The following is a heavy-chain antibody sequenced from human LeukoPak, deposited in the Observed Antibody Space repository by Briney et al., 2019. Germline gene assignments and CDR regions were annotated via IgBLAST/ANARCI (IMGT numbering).Heavy chain of an antibody. CDR3: ARGSITMVRGVKSPHPSYGMDV. CDR2: INPNSGGT. J-gene: IGHJ6*02. CDR1: GYTFTGYY. V-gene: IGHV1-2*04. D-gene: IGHD3-10*01. Sequence: WASVKVSCKASGYTFTGYYMHWVRQAPGQGLEWMGWINPNSGGTNYAQKFQGWVTMTRDTSISTAYMDLNRLISDDTAMYYCARGSITMVRGVKSPHPSYGMDVWGQGTTVTVSS.